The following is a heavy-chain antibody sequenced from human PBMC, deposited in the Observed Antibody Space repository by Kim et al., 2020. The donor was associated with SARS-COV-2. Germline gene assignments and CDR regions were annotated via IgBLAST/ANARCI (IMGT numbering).Heavy chain of an antibody. CDR1: GGSISSSSYY. V-gene: IGHV4-39*01. Sequence: SETLSLTCTVSGGSISSSSYYWGWIRQPPGKGLEWIGSIYYSGSTYYNPSLKSRVTISVDTSKNQFSLKLSSVTAADTAVYYCARLLGGGIAPHWGQGTL. CDR3: ARLLGGGIAPH. J-gene: IGHJ4*02. D-gene: IGHD6-13*01. CDR2: IYYSGST.